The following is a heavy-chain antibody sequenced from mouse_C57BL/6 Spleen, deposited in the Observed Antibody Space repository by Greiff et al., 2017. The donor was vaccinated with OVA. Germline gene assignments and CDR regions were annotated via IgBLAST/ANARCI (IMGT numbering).Heavy chain of an antibody. CDR2: INPGSGGT. J-gene: IGHJ2*01. Sequence: QVQLQQSGAELVRPGTSVKVSCKASGYAFTNYLIEWVKQRPGQGLEWIGVINPGSGGTNYNEKFKGKATLTADKSSSTAYMQLSSLTSEDSAVYFVARRGVEGYFDYWGQGTTLTVSS. CDR3: ARRGVEGYFDY. CDR1: GYAFTNYL. V-gene: IGHV1-54*01.